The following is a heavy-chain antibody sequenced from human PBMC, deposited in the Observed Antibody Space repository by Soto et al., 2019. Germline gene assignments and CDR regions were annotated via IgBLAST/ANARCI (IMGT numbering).Heavy chain of an antibody. D-gene: IGHD6-6*01. V-gene: IGHV3-23*01. CDR1: GFTFSSYA. Sequence: EVQLLESGGGLVQPGGSLRLSCAASGFTFSSYAMSWVRQAPGKGLEWVSAISGSGGSTYYADSVKGRFTISRDNSKNTLYLQMNSLRAEDTAVDYCAKDRARIEYSSSGWGQGTLVTVSS. CDR3: AKDRARIEYSSSG. J-gene: IGHJ4*02. CDR2: ISGSGGST.